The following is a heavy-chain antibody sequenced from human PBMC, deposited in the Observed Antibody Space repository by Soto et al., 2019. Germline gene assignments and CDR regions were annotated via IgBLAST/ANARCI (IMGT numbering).Heavy chain of an antibody. Sequence: PGGSLRLSCAASGFTFTSYAMGWVCQAPGKGLECVSVVSRGGSTHYADSVTGRFIVSRDNSKNTVSLQMNSLRADDTAVYYCAKRRGAGGHFDYWGQGALVTVSS. CDR2: VSRGGST. CDR1: GFTFTSYA. J-gene: IGHJ4*02. D-gene: IGHD2-15*01. CDR3: AKRRGAGGHFDY. V-gene: IGHV3-23*01.